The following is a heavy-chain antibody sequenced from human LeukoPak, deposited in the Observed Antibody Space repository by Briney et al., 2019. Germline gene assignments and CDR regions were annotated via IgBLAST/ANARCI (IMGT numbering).Heavy chain of an antibody. V-gene: IGHV3-53*01. CDR2: IYSLGDT. J-gene: IGHJ4*02. CDR1: GFIVSDNC. D-gene: IGHD6-19*01. CDR3: ARVAGSSGWYDVNFDY. Sequence: GGSLRLSCTASGFIVSDNCMSWVRQAPGKGLEWVSLIYSLGDTYYADSVKGRFTISRDNSKNTLYLQMNSLRAEDTAVYYCARVAGSSGWYDVNFDYWGQGTLVTVSS.